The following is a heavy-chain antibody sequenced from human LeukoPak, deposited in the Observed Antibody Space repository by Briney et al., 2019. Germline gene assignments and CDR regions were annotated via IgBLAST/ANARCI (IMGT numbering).Heavy chain of an antibody. CDR2: IFHSGST. V-gene: IGHV4-4*02. Sequence: PSETLSLTCTVSRGSISSPNWWTWVRQPPGKGLEWIGEIFHSGSTSHNPSLISRLTISLDKSRNQFSLKLSSVTAADTAVYYCARGRGGHGDFGHYESWGQGTLVTVSS. J-gene: IGHJ5*02. D-gene: IGHD4-17*01. CDR3: ARGRGGHGDFGHYES. CDR1: RGSISSPNW.